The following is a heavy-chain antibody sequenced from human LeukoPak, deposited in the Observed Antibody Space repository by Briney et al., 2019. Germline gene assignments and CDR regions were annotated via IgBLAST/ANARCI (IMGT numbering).Heavy chain of an antibody. CDR3: ARIGYRSSSFDY. CDR1: GFTFSNYW. J-gene: IGHJ4*02. D-gene: IGHD6-13*01. V-gene: IGHV3-7*01. CDR2: IKQDGSEK. Sequence: GGSLRVSCAASGFTFSNYWMSWVRQAPGNGLEWVANIKQDGSEKDYVDFMKGRFTISRDNAKNSVYLQVNSLRAEDTAVYHCARIGYRSSSFDYWGQGTLVTVSS.